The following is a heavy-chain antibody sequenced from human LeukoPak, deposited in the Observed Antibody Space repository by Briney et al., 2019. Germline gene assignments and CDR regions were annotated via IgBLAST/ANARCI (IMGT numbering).Heavy chain of an antibody. CDR3: ARETANGYDAFDI. Sequence: SETLSLTCTVSGGSISRYYWSWIRQPAGKGLEWIGRIYTSGSTNYNPSLKSRVTMSVDTFKNQFSLKLSSVTAADTAVYYCARETANGYDAFDIWGQGTMVTVSS. CDR2: IYTSGST. V-gene: IGHV4-4*07. D-gene: IGHD6-25*01. J-gene: IGHJ3*02. CDR1: GGSISRYY.